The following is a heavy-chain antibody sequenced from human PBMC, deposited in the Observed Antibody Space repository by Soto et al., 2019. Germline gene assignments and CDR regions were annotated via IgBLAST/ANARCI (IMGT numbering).Heavy chain of an antibody. CDR3: ARSPLGYDYVRQTWREVGDSFDI. CDR1: GASLGGFH. Sequence: PSETLSLTCAIYGASLGGFHWTWLRQAPGKGLEWIGELIHGGSTNYNPSHKSRVSFSLDTSKNQFSLHLMSVTAADNAVYFCARSPLGYDYVRQTWREVGDSFDIWGRGTMVT. D-gene: IGHD3-16*01. J-gene: IGHJ3*02. V-gene: IGHV4-34*12. CDR2: LIHGGST.